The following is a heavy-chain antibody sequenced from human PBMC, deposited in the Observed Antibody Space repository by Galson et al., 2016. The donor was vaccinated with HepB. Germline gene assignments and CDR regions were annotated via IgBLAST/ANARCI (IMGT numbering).Heavy chain of an antibody. Sequence: SVKVSCKASGYSFASYHMQWVRQDPGQGLEWMGTIHPSGVTTRLAQEFQDRLTLTRDTPTSTFYLELTSLRSDDTAVYFCAKDSNNWSFDYWGRGTLVTVSP. V-gene: IGHV1-46*01. CDR3: AKDSNNWSFDY. CDR2: IHPSGVTT. J-gene: IGHJ4*02. CDR1: GYSFASYH. D-gene: IGHD1-1*01.